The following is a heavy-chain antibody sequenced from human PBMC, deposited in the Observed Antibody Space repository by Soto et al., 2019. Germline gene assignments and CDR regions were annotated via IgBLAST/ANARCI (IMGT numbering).Heavy chain of an antibody. J-gene: IGHJ4*02. CDR1: GLTVGSNY. CDR2: IYSGGST. D-gene: IGHD3-3*01. CDR3: ARGITIFGVVTANDY. V-gene: IGHV3-66*01. Sequence: PGGSLRHWYGASGLTVGSNYMSWVRQNPGKGLEWVSVIYSGGSTYYADSVKGRFTISRDNPKNTLYLQMNSLRAEDTAVYYCARGITIFGVVTANDYWGQGTLVTVSS.